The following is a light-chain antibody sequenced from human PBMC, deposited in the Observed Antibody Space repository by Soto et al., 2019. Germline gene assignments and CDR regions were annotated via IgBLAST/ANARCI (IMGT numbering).Light chain of an antibody. J-gene: IGLJ2*01. CDR2: YDN. Sequence: SYELTQPPSVSVAPGKTATFTCGGNSVGSKSVHWYQQKPGQAPVLVIYYDNDRPSGIPERFSGSNSGNTATLTISRVEAGDEADYYCHVWDSYNEHHIFGGGTKLTVL. CDR3: HVWDSYNEHHI. CDR1: SVGSKS. V-gene: IGLV3-21*04.